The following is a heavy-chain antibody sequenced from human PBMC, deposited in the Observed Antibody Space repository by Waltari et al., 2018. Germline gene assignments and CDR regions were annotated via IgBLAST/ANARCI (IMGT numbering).Heavy chain of an antibody. J-gene: IGHJ3*02. D-gene: IGHD3-3*01. CDR3: ANRYYYDPRGYPYDAFDI. CDR1: GDSISRNNLF. Sequence: QVRLQESVPGLLKPSETLSLTCTVSGDSISRNNLFWAWLRLTPGKGLEWIGSIDSSGTTYFNPSLKSRVAISVDTPNNQFSLRLSSVTAADTAIYYCANRYYYDPRGYPYDAFDIWGQGTSVTVSS. CDR2: IDSSGTT. V-gene: IGHV4-39*01.